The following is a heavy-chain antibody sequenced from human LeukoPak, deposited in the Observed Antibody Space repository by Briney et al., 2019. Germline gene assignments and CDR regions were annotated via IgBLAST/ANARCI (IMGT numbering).Heavy chain of an antibody. CDR3: ARSNGWLTDY. CDR1: GFSFSSYW. CDR2: IKQDGSEI. V-gene: IGHV3-7*05. D-gene: IGHD6-19*01. Sequence: PGGSLRLSCAVSGFSFSSYWMSWVRQAPGKGLEWVANIKQDGSEIYSVDSVKGRFTISRDNAKNSLYLQMNSLRAEDTAMYYCARSNGWLTDYWGQGTLVTVSS. J-gene: IGHJ4*02.